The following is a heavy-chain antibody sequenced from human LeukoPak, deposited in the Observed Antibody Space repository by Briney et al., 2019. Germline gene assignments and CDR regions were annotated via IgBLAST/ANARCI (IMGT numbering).Heavy chain of an antibody. CDR3: ARELGGYDSL. CDR2: INPSGGST. Sequence: GASVKVSCKASGYIFTGYCIHWVRQAPGQGLEWMGIINPSGGSTRYAQKFQGRVTMTRDTSTSTVYMEVSSLRSEDTAVYYCARELGGYDSLWGQGTLVTVSS. D-gene: IGHD5-12*01. V-gene: IGHV1-46*01. CDR1: GYIFTGYC. J-gene: IGHJ4*02.